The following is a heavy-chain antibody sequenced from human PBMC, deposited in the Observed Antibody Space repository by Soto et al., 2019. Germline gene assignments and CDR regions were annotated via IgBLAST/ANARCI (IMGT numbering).Heavy chain of an antibody. D-gene: IGHD3-16*01. CDR3: QSPGGYYFDY. V-gene: IGHV4-34*01. CDR2: INHGGGT. J-gene: IGHJ4*02. CDR1: GGSFSGYY. Sequence: PSETLSLTCAVYGGSFSGYYWSWIRQPPGKGLEWIGEINHGGGTIYNPSLETRVTISEDSSNNQFSLKVSSVTAADTAVYSCQSPGGYYFDYWGQGAPVTVSS.